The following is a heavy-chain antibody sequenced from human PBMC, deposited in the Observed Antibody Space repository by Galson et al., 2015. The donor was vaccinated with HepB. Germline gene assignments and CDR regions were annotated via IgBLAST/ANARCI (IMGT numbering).Heavy chain of an antibody. J-gene: IGHJ5*02. CDR2: IWYDGSNK. Sequence: SLRLSCAASGFTFSSYGMHWVRQAPGKGLEWGAVIWYDGSNKYYADSVKGRFTISRDNSKNTLCLQMNSLRAEDTAVYYCARDGTTGTTGWFDPWGQGTLVTVSS. D-gene: IGHD1-1*01. CDR3: ARDGTTGTTGWFDP. V-gene: IGHV3-33*01. CDR1: GFTFSSYG.